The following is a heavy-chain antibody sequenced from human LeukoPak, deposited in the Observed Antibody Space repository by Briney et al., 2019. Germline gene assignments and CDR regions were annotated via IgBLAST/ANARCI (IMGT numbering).Heavy chain of an antibody. CDR2: ISYDGSNK. Sequence: GGSLRLSCAASGFTFSSYAMHWVRQAPGKGLEWVAVISYDGSNKYYADSVKGRFTISRDNSKNTLYLQMNSLRAEDTAVYYCAREISSGSFVDYYYYYMDVWGKGTTVTVSS. CDR3: AREISSGSFVDYYYYYMDV. J-gene: IGHJ6*03. D-gene: IGHD1-26*01. V-gene: IGHV3-30-3*01. CDR1: GFTFSSYA.